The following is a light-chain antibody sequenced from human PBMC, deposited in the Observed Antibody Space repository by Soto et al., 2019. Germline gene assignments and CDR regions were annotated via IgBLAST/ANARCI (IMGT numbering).Light chain of an antibody. CDR3: AAWDDRLYV. Sequence: QSVLTQPPSASGTPGQRVTISCSGSGSNIGNNTINWYQQLPGTAPKLLIYSNSQRPLGVPVRFSGSKSGTSASLTISGLQSEDEADYYCAAWDDRLYVFGAGTKLTVL. CDR2: SNS. CDR1: GSNIGNNT. J-gene: IGLJ1*01. V-gene: IGLV1-44*01.